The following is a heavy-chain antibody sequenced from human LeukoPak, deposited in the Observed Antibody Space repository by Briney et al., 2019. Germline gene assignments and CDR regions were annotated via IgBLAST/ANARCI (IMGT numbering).Heavy chain of an antibody. CDR1: GYTFTGYY. V-gene: IGHV1-2*02. D-gene: IGHD3-22*01. CDR2: INPNSGGT. Sequence: ASVKVSCKASGYTFTGYYTHWVRQAPGQGLEWMGWINPNSGGTNYAQKFQGRVTMTRDTSISTAYMELSRLRSDDTAVYYCARDGVYDSSGYYAAFDIWGQGTMVTVSS. CDR3: ARDGVYDSSGYYAAFDI. J-gene: IGHJ3*02.